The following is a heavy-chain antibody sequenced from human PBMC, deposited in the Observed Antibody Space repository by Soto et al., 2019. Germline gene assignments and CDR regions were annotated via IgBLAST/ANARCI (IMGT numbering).Heavy chain of an antibody. CDR3: AFSEENSSSWYQVPDFDY. D-gene: IGHD6-13*01. Sequence: PGESLKISCKGSGYSFTSYWISWVRQMPGKGLEWMGRIDPSASYTNYSPSFQGHVTISADKSISTAYLQWSSLKASDTAMYYCAFSEENSSSWYQVPDFDYWGQGTLVT. CDR2: IDPSASYT. J-gene: IGHJ4*02. CDR1: GYSFTSYW. V-gene: IGHV5-10-1*01.